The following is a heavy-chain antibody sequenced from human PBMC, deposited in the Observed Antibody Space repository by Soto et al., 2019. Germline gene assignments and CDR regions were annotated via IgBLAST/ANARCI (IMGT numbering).Heavy chain of an antibody. CDR2: IYTTRSP. Sequence: SETLSLTCTVSGDSVSKYYWNWIRQPAGKGLEWIGRIYTTRSPNYNPSLKSRVTMSVDTSKNQFSLKLNLTSVTAADTAVYYCARSPAYGDYANLDTWGQGTLV. D-gene: IGHD4-17*01. J-gene: IGHJ5*02. CDR1: GDSVSKYY. CDR3: ARSPAYGDYANLDT. V-gene: IGHV4-4*07.